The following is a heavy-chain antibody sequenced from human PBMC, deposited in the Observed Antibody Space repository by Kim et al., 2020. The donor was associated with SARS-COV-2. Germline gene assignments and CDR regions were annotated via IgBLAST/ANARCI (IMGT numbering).Heavy chain of an antibody. V-gene: IGHV4-39*07. D-gene: IGHD6-19*01. Sequence: SETLSLTCTVSGGSISSSSYYWGWIRQPPGKGLEWIGSIYYSGSTYYNPSLKSRVTISVDTSKNQFSLKLSSVTAADTAVYYCARARLGYSSGWSFDYWGQGTLVTVSS. CDR3: ARARLGYSSGWSFDY. CDR1: GGSISSSSYY. CDR2: IYYSGST. J-gene: IGHJ4*02.